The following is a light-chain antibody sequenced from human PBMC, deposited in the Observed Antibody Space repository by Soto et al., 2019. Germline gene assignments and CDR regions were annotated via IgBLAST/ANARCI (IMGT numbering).Light chain of an antibody. V-gene: IGKV1D-16*01. CDR2: AAS. J-gene: IGKJ1*01. CDR3: QQYNSYSWT. Sequence: DIQMTQSPASVSASVGDTVTITCRASQGISSWLALFQQKPGKAPKFLISAASHLQSGVPSRFSGSGSGTEFTLTISSLQPDDFATYYRQQYNSYSWTFGQGTKVDIK. CDR1: QGISSW.